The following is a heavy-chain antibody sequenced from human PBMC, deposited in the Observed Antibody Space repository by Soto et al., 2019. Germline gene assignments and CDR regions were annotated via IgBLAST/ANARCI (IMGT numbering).Heavy chain of an antibody. CDR2: ISSGSSYI. J-gene: IGHJ5*02. Sequence: LSLSCAASGFTFSSYSMNCVRQAPGKALEWVSSISSGSSYIYYADSVKGRFTISRDNAKNSLYLQMNSLRAEDTAVYYCARAWGYSSGWYVPYNWFDPWGQGTLVTVSS. CDR3: ARAWGYSSGWYVPYNWFDP. V-gene: IGHV3-21*01. CDR1: GFTFSSYS. D-gene: IGHD6-19*01.